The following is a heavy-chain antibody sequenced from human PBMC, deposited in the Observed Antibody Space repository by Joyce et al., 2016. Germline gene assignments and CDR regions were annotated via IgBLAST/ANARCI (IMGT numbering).Heavy chain of an antibody. CDR1: GFTFSDYN. CDR3: ARDLKPTSTNEPWFDL. Sequence: EVQVVESGGGLVKPGGSLRLSCAASGFTFSDYNMNWVRQAPGKGLEWVSSISGGSTYKYYADSVKGRFIISRDNAKNSLSLQMSSLRAEDTAVYYCARDLKPTSTNEPWFDLWGQGTLVTVSS. CDR2: ISGGSTYK. V-gene: IGHV3-21*01. J-gene: IGHJ5*02. D-gene: IGHD1-1*01.